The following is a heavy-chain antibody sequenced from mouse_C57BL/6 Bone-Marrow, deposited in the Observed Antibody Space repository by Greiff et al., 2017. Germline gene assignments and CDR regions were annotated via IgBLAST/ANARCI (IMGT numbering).Heavy chain of an antibody. V-gene: IGHV1-9*01. D-gene: IGHD2-14*01. Sequence: LVESGAELMKPGASVKISCKATGYTFSSYWIEWVKQRPGHGLEWIGEILPGSGSTNYNEKFKGKAPFTAATYSNTAYMQISSLTSEDSSVYYCARNPRYDYTMDYWGQGTSVTVSS. CDR3: ARNPRYDYTMDY. CDR1: GYTFSSYW. J-gene: IGHJ4*01. CDR2: ILPGSGST.